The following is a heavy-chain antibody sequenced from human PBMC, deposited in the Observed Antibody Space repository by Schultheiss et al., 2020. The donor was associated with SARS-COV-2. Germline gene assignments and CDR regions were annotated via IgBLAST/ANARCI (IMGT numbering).Heavy chain of an antibody. CDR2: INSDGSST. J-gene: IGHJ6*02. CDR1: GFTFSSYA. Sequence: GESLKISCAASGFTFSSYAMHWVRQAPGKGLVWVSRINSDGSSTSYADSVKGRFTISRDNAKNTLYLQMNSLRAEDTAVYYCARAPGYCSGGSCYPYGMDVWGQGTTVTVSS. V-gene: IGHV3-74*01. D-gene: IGHD2-15*01. CDR3: ARAPGYCSGGSCYPYGMDV.